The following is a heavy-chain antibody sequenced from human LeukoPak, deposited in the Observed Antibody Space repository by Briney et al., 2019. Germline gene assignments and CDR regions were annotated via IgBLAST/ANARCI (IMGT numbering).Heavy chain of an antibody. CDR1: GYTFTAYY. CDR2: INPNTGGT. J-gene: IGHJ4*02. V-gene: IGHV1-2*06. Sequence: ASVRVSCRASGYTFTAYYMHWVRQAPGQGLEWMGRINPNTGGTNYAQKFQGRVTMTGDTPISTAYMELSRLTSDDTAVYYCARIGGAHNFDYWGQGTLVTVSS. D-gene: IGHD3-16*01. CDR3: ARIGGAHNFDY.